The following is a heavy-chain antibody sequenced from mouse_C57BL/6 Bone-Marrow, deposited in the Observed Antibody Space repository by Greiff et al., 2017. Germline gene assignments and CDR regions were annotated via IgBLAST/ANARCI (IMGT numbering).Heavy chain of an antibody. Sequence: VQLQQSGAELVRPGTSVKMSCKASGYTFTNYWIGWAKQRPGHGLEWIGDIYPGGGYTNYNEEFKGKATLTADKSSSTAYMQFSSLTSEDSAIYYCARHSNYGYAMDYWGQGTSGTVSS. CDR2: IYPGGGYT. CDR3: ARHSNYGYAMDY. J-gene: IGHJ4*01. V-gene: IGHV1-63*01. D-gene: IGHD2-5*01. CDR1: GYTFTNYW.